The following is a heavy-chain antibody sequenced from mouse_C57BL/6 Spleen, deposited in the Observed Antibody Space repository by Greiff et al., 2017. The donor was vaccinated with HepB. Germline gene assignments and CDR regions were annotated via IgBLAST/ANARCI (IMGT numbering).Heavy chain of an antibody. CDR2: ISSGSSTI. CDR3: ARVGGSRSMDY. V-gene: IGHV5-17*01. CDR1: GFTFSDYG. Sequence: EVHLVESGGGLVKPGGSLKLSCAASGFTFSDYGMHWVRQAPEKGLEWVAYISSGSSTIYYADTVKGRFTISRDNAKNTLFLQMTSLRSEDTAMYYCARVGGSRSMDYWGQGTSVTVSS. J-gene: IGHJ4*01.